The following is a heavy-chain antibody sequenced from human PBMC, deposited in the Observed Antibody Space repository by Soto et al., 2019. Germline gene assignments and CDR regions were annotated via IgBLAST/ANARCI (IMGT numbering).Heavy chain of an antibody. V-gene: IGHV2-5*02. CDR1: GFSLSTSGVG. J-gene: IGHJ5*02. Sequence: QITLKESGPTLVKPTQTLTLTCTFSGFSLSTSGVGVGWIRQPPGKALEWLALIYCDDDKRYSPSLKSRLTITKDTSKNQVVLTMTNMDPVDTATYYCAHTSSYCISTSCYTVWPEVWFDPWGQGTLVTVSS. CDR3: AHTSSYCISTSCYTVWPEVWFDP. D-gene: IGHD2-2*02. CDR2: IYCDDDK.